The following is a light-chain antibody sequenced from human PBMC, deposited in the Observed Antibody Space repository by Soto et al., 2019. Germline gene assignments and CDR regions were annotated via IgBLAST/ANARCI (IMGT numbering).Light chain of an antibody. J-gene: IGLJ1*01. V-gene: IGLV1-40*01. CDR2: GNS. CDR3: QSYDSSLSARYV. Sequence: QPVLTQPPSVSGAPGQRVTISCTGSSSNIGAGYDVHWYQQLPGTAPKLLIYGNSNRPSGVPDRFSGSKSGTSASLAITGLQAVDEADYYCQSYDSSLSARYVFGTGIKLTVL. CDR1: SSNIGAGYD.